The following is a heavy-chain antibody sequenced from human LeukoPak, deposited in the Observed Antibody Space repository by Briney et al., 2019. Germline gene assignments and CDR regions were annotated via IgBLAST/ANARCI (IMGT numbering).Heavy chain of an antibody. CDR3: ATEYCSGGSCYLSRFDY. J-gene: IGHJ4*02. CDR1: GFTFSSYS. V-gene: IGHV3-48*04. CDR2: ISSSSSTI. Sequence: PGGSLRLSCAASGFTFSSYSMNWVRQAPGKGLEWVSYISSSSSTIYYADSVKGRFTISRDNAKNSLYLQMNSLRAEDTAVYYCATEYCSGGSCYLSRFDYWGQGTLVTVSS. D-gene: IGHD2-15*01.